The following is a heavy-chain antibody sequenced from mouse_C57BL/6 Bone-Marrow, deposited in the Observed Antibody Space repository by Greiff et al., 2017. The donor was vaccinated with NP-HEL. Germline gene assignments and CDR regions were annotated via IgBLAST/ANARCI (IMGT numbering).Heavy chain of an antibody. CDR3: AIYYYGSSPYYAMDY. D-gene: IGHD1-1*01. Sequence: VQLQQSVAELVRPGASVKLSCTASGFNIKNTYMHWVKQRPEQGLEWIGRIDPANGNTKYTPKFQGKATITADTSSNTAYLQLSSLTSEDTAIYYGAIYYYGSSPYYAMDYWGQGTSVTVSS. CDR1: GFNIKNTY. CDR2: IDPANGNT. J-gene: IGHJ4*01. V-gene: IGHV14-3*01.